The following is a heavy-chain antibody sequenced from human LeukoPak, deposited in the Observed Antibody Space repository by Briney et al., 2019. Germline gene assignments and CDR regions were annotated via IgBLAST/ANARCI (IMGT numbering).Heavy chain of an antibody. V-gene: IGHV3-21*01. Sequence: PGGSLRLSCVASGFTFSNYAMNWVRQAPGKGLEWVSSISSSSSYIYYADSVKGRFTISRDNSKNTLYLQMNSLRAEDTAVYYCAREFWTGLGLYYYGMDVWGQGTTVTVSS. D-gene: IGHD6-19*01. J-gene: IGHJ6*02. CDR2: ISSSSSYI. CDR1: GFTFSNYA. CDR3: AREFWTGLGLYYYGMDV.